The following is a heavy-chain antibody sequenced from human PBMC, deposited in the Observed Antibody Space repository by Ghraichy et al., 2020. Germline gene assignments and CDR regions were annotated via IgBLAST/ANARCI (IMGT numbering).Heavy chain of an antibody. CDR2: VKKDGSEN. J-gene: IGHJ4*02. CDR1: GFIFSGYW. D-gene: IGHD6-19*01. V-gene: IGHV3-7*01. CDR3: ARDLGGGWYLDY. Sequence: GGSLRLSCAASGFIFSGYWMSWVRQAPGKGLEWVANVKKDGSENYYVDSVKGRFTISRDNAKNSLYLQMNSLSAEDTAVYYCARDLGGGWYLDYWGQGTLVTVSS.